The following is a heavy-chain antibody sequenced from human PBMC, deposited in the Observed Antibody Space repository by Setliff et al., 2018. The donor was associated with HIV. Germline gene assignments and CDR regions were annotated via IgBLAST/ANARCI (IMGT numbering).Heavy chain of an antibody. J-gene: IGHJ4*02. V-gene: IGHV3-9*01. D-gene: IGHD5-18*01. CDR3: ARDGGGYNYGSVRYFDY. CDR2: ISWDSVSI. Sequence: GGSLRLSCAASGFTFSTYAMGWVRQVPGKGLEYVGGISWDSVSIGYADSFKGRFTISRDNAKNSLFLQVNNLRPEDTAVYYCARDGGGYNYGSVRYFDYWSQGTLVTVSS. CDR1: GFTFSTYA.